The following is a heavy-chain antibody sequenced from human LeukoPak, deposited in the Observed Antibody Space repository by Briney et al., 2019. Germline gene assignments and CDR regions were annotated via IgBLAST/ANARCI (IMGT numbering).Heavy chain of an antibody. CDR2: ITSDRRTI. Sequence: GGSLRLSCAASGFTFSIYSMNWVRQAPGKGLEWVLYITSDRRTISYADPVKGRFTISRDNDKRLLYLQIDSLRAGDTAIYYCARSTSGTFDYWGQGMLVTVSS. CDR3: ARSTSGTFDY. CDR1: GFTFSIYS. V-gene: IGHV3-48*01. J-gene: IGHJ4*02. D-gene: IGHD6-13*01.